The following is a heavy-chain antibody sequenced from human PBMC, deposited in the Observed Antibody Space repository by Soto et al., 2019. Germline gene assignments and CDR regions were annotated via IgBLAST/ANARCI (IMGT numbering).Heavy chain of an antibody. J-gene: IGHJ5*02. CDR1: GGTFSSYS. CDR2: ISSSSSYI. Sequence: VQLVQSGAEVKKPGSSVKVSCKASGGTFSSYSMNWVRQAPGKGLEWVSSISSSSSYIYYADSVKGRFTISRDNAKNSRSLQMNSLRAEDTAVYYCARAPWGGEPLPWGQGTLVTVSS. D-gene: IGHD3-16*01. V-gene: IGHV3-21*01. CDR3: ARAPWGGEPLP.